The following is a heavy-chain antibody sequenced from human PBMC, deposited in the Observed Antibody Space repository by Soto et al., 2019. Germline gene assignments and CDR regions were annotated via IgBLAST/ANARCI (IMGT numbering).Heavy chain of an antibody. CDR3: ARERAGAGSNWFDP. V-gene: IGHV1-8*01. CDR1: GYTFTSYD. D-gene: IGHD6-13*01. CDR2: MNPNSGNT. Sequence: QVQLVQSGAEVKKPGASVKVACKASGYTFTSYDINWVRQATGQGLEWMGWMNPNSGNTGYAQKFQGRFTMTRNTSIGTAYMELSSLRSEATAVYYCARERAGAGSNWFDPWGQGTLVTVSS. J-gene: IGHJ5*02.